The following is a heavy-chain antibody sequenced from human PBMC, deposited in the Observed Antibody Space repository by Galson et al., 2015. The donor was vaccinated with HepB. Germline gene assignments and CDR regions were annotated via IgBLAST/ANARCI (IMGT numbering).Heavy chain of an antibody. CDR2: IYYSGST. Sequence: ETLSLTCTVSGGSISSSSYYWGWIRQPPGKGLEWIGSIYYSGSTYYNPSLKSRVTISVDTSKNQFSLKLSSVTAADTAVYYCARGRDDLYYYYGMDVWGQGTTVTVSS. CDR3: ARGRDDLYYYYGMDV. D-gene: IGHD3-10*01. J-gene: IGHJ6*02. CDR1: GGSISSSSYY. V-gene: IGHV4-39*07.